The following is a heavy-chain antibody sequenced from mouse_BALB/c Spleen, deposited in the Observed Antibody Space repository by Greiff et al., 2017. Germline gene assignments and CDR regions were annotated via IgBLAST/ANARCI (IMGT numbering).Heavy chain of an antibody. V-gene: IGHV1S29*02. Sequence: EVQLQESGPELVKPGASVKISCKASGYTFTDYNMHWVKQSHGKSLEWIGYIYPYNGGTGYNQKFKSKATLTVDNSSSTAYMELRSLTSEDSAVYYCARLKYGNYGWFAYWGQGTLVTVSA. CDR2: IYPYNGGT. D-gene: IGHD2-10*02. CDR3: ARLKYGNYGWFAY. J-gene: IGHJ3*01. CDR1: GYTFTDYN.